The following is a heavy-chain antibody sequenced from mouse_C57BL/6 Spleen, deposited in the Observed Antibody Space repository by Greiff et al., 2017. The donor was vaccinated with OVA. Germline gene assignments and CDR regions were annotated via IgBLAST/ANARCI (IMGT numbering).Heavy chain of an antibody. CDR2: IWRGGST. Sequence: QVQLQQSGPGLVQPSQCLSITCTVSGFSLTSYGVHWVRQSPGKGLEWLGVIWRGGSTDNNAAFMSRLSITKDNSKSQVFFIKNRLQADDTAIYYCAKNTEGFAYWGQGTLVTVSA. V-gene: IGHV2-5*01. J-gene: IGHJ3*01. CDR3: AKNTEGFAY. CDR1: GFSLTSYG.